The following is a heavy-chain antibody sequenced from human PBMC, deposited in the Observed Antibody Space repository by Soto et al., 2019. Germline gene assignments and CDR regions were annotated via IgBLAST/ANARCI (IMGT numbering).Heavy chain of an antibody. CDR3: AREVLWSRYFDY. J-gene: IGHJ4*02. V-gene: IGHV3-30-3*01. D-gene: IGHD2-21*01. CDR1: GFIFCNYV. Sequence: QVQLVESGGGVVQPGRSLRLSCAASGFIFCNYVMYWVRQAPGKGLEWVAFMSYDGTTKYYADSVKGRFTISRDNSKNTLYLQMNNLRPEDTGVYYCAREVLWSRYFDYWGQGTLVTVSS. CDR2: MSYDGTTK.